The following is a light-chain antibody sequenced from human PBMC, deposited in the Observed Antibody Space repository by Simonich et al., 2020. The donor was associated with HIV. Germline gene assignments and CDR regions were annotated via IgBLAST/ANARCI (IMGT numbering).Light chain of an antibody. CDR2: DAT. CDR1: QGISSS. V-gene: IGKV1-33*01. CDR3: QQYDELPYT. J-gene: IGKJ2*01. Sequence: DIQLTQTPSFMSALVGDRVTITCRASQGISSSIAWYQQKPGKAPKLLIYDATNLETGVPSRFSGSGSGTDFTFTISILQPADIATYYCQQYDELPYTFGQGTKLEIK.